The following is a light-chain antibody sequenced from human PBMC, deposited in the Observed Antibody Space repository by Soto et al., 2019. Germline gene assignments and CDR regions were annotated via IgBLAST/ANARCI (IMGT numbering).Light chain of an antibody. J-gene: IGKJ4*01. Sequence: EIVLTQSPGTLSLSPGERATLSCRASQSVSSYLAWYQQKPGQAPRLLIHGASSRATGIPDRFSGSGSGTDFTLTISRLEPEDFAVYYCQQYDTSPRTFGGGTKVDNK. V-gene: IGKV3-20*01. CDR3: QQYDTSPRT. CDR1: QSVSSY. CDR2: GAS.